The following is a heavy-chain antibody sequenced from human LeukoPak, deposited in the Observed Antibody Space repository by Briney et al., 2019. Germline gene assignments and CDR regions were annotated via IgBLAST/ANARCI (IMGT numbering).Heavy chain of an antibody. D-gene: IGHD2-21*02. CDR1: GFKFKNYF. CDR3: ARRGDTGFRDY. J-gene: IGHJ4*02. V-gene: IGHV3-11*06. CDR2: LSSDSRDI. Sequence: GGSLRLSCAASGFKFKNYFMSWIRQTPGKGLEWVSFLSSDSRDIYYGDSVKGRFTISRDNAKSSMYLQMNSLRVEDTAVYYCARRGDTGFRDYWGQGTPVIVSS.